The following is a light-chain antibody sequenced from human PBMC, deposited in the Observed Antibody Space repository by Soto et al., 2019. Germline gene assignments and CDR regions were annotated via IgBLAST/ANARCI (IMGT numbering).Light chain of an antibody. CDR3: SSYTGSTTRVI. J-gene: IGLJ2*01. V-gene: IGLV2-14*01. CDR2: EVN. Sequence: QSALTQPASVSGSPGQSITISCTGTSSDVGGYNYVSWYQQHPGKAPKLIIYEVNNRPSGGSTRFSGSKSGNTASLTISGLQAEDEADYYCSSYTGSTTRVIFGGGTKLTVL. CDR1: SSDVGGYNY.